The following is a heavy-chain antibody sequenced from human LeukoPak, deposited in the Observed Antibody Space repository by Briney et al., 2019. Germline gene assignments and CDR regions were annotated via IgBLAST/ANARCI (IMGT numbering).Heavy chain of an antibody. D-gene: IGHD6-13*01. V-gene: IGHV3-74*01. CDR2: TNTDGTST. Sequence: GGSLRLSCAASGFTFSSYWMHWVRQAPGKGLVWVSRTNTDGTSTSYADSVKGRFTISRDNAKNPLYLQMNSLRGEDTAVYYCARAQWSSSPDHWGQGALVTVSS. CDR3: ARAQWSSSPDH. CDR1: GFTFSSYW. J-gene: IGHJ5*02.